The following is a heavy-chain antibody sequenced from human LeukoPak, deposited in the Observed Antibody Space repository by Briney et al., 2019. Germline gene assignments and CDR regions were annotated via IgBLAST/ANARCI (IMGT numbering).Heavy chain of an antibody. V-gene: IGHV4-38-2*02. CDR3: ARGRRGDIVVVPAAPDFDY. Sequence: PSETLSLTCTVSGYSISSGYYWGWIRQPPGKGLEWIGSIYHSGSTYYNPSLKSRVTISVDTSKNQFSLKLSSVTAADTAVYYCARGRRGDIVVVPAAPDFDYWGQGTLVTVSS. CDR2: IYHSGST. J-gene: IGHJ4*02. CDR1: GYSISSGYY. D-gene: IGHD2-2*01.